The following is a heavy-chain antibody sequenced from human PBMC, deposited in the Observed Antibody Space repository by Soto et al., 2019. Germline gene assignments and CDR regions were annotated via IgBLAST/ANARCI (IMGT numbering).Heavy chain of an antibody. D-gene: IGHD2-2*01. CDR1: GLTFSSYW. Sequence: EVQLVESGGGLVQRGGSLRLSCAASGLTFSSYWMSWVRQAPGKGLEWVANIKQDGSEKYYVDSVKGRFTISRDNAKNSLYRQMNSQRAEDTAVYYCASVDIVVVPAAEYGMDVWGQGTTVTVSS. CDR2: IKQDGSEK. CDR3: ASVDIVVVPAAEYGMDV. V-gene: IGHV3-7*05. J-gene: IGHJ6*02.